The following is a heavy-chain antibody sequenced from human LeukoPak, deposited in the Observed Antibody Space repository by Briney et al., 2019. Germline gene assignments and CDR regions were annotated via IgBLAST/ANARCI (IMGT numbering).Heavy chain of an antibody. J-gene: IGHJ3*02. CDR1: GFTVSSNY. V-gene: IGHV3-53*01. CDR3: ARRGTSGEFDI. Sequence: PGGSLRLSCAASGFTVSSNYMSWVRQAPGKGLEWVSVIYSGGSTYYRDSGKGRLTISRDNSKNTLYLQMNSLRAEDTAVYYCARRGTSGEFDIWGQGTMVTVSS. D-gene: IGHD3-10*01. CDR2: IYSGGST.